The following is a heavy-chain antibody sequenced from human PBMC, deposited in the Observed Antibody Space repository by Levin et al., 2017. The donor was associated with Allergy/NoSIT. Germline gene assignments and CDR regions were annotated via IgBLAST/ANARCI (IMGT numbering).Heavy chain of an antibody. V-gene: IGHV4-4*07. D-gene: IGHD1-1*01. CDR3: ARIWYDNAMFDY. CDR1: GGSINSYH. Sequence: ESLKISCTVSGGSINSYHWSWLRQPAGKGLEWIGRIQSSGSPNYNPSLKSRVTMSVDTSKNQFSLKLTSVTAADTAVYYCARIWYDNAMFDYWGRGTLVTVSS. J-gene: IGHJ4*02. CDR2: IQSSGSP.